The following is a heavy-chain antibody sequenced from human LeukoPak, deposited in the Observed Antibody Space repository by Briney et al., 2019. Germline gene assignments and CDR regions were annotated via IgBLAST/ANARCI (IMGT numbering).Heavy chain of an antibody. Sequence: PSETLSLTCTASGGSISSSSYYWGWIRQPPGKGLEWIGSIYYSGSTYYNPSLKSRVTISVDTSKNQFSLKLSSVTAADTAVYYCAGQTKEWSLDYWGQGTLVTVSS. J-gene: IGHJ4*02. D-gene: IGHD3-3*01. CDR1: GGSISSSSYY. CDR3: AGQTKEWSLDY. V-gene: IGHV4-39*07. CDR2: IYYSGST.